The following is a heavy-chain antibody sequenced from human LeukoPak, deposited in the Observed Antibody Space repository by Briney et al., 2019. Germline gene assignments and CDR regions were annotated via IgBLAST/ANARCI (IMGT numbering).Heavy chain of an antibody. D-gene: IGHD3-10*01. V-gene: IGHV1-18*01. CDR1: GYTFTSYG. CDR3: ARDKTLWFGELLSTPFDY. Sequence: ASVKVSCKASGYTFTSYGISWVRQAPGQGLEWMGWISAYNGNTNYAQKLQGRVTMTTDTSTSTAYMELRSLRSDDTAVYYFARDKTLWFGELLSTPFDYWGQGTLVTVSS. CDR2: ISAYNGNT. J-gene: IGHJ4*02.